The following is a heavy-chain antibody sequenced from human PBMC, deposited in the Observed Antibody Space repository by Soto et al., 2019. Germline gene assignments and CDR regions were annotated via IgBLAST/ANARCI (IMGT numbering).Heavy chain of an antibody. CDR1: GFTFSDFY. J-gene: IGHJ4*02. Sequence: GGSLRLSCAASGFTFSDFYMSWIRQAPGKGLEWVSYISSSGSHTPYADSVKGRFTISRDNAKNSVYLQMNSLRAEDTAVYYCERVGSTSAAGVIDYWGQGTLVTVSS. V-gene: IGHV3-11*06. D-gene: IGHD6-13*01. CDR2: ISSSGSHT. CDR3: ERVGSTSAAGVIDY.